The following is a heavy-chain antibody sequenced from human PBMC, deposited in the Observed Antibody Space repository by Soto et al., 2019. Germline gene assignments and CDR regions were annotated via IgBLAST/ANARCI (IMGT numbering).Heavy chain of an antibody. D-gene: IGHD3-3*01. CDR2: IKSKTDGGTT. CDR1: GFTFSNAW. Sequence: GGSLRLSCAASGFTFSNAWMSWVRQAPGKGLEWVGRIKSKTDGGTTDYAAPVKGRFTISRDDSKNTLYLQMNSLKTEDTAVYYCTTDAYDFWSGYYLGLGEYYFDYWGQGTLVTVSS. V-gene: IGHV3-15*01. CDR3: TTDAYDFWSGYYLGLGEYYFDY. J-gene: IGHJ4*02.